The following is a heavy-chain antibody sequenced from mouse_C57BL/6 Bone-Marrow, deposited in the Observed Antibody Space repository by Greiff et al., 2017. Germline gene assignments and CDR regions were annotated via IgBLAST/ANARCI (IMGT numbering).Heavy chain of an antibody. Sequence: VQLQQPGAELVRPGTSVKLSCEASGYTFTSYWMHWVKQRPGQGLEWIGVIDPSDSYTNYNQKFKGKATLTVDTSSSTAYMQLSSLTSEDSAVYYCARSGWLLLYWGQGTTLTVSS. CDR1: GYTFTSYW. V-gene: IGHV1-59*01. D-gene: IGHD2-3*01. J-gene: IGHJ2*01. CDR3: ARSGWLLLY. CDR2: IDPSDSYT.